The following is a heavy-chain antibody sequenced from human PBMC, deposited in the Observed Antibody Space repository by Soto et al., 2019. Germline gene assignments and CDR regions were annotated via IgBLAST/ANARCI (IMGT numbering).Heavy chain of an antibody. CDR1: GFTFSSYA. D-gene: IGHD3-10*01. J-gene: IGHJ4*02. CDR3: AKGSKRDTMARGVKPYFDY. CDR2: ISGSGGST. Sequence: GSLRLSCTASGFTFSSYAMTLVGQAPGKGLEWVSAISGSGGSTYYADSVKGRFTISRDNSKNTLYLQMNSLRAEDTAVYYCAKGSKRDTMARGVKPYFDYWGQGTLVTVSS. V-gene: IGHV3-23*01.